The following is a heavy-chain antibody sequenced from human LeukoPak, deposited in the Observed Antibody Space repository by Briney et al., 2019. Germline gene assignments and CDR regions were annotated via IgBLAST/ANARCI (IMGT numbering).Heavy chain of an antibody. CDR1: GGSISSSSYF. J-gene: IGHJ4*02. D-gene: IGHD6-6*01. V-gene: IGHV4-39*07. CDR2: IYYSVST. Sequence: SETLSLTCTVSGGSISSSSYFWGWIRQPPGKGLEWIGSIYYSVSTYYNPSLKSRVTISVDTSKNQFSLKLSSVTAADTAVYYCAREKARPLSSSGSVDYWGQGTLVTVSS. CDR3: AREKARPLSSSGSVDY.